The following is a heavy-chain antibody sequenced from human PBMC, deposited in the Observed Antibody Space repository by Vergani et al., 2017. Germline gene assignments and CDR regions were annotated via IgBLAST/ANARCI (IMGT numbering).Heavy chain of an antibody. Sequence: EVQLLESGGGLAQPGGSLRLSCAASGFTFIMHAMSWVRQAPGKGLDWVSTLSASDRRTHYADSVKGRVIISRDNSKNTLFLHMNSLRPEDTAVYYCAKVGRSEVAGTFGAFDIWGQGTMVTVSS. CDR2: LSASDRRT. CDR1: GFTFIMHA. CDR3: AKVGRSEVAGTFGAFDI. J-gene: IGHJ3*02. V-gene: IGHV3-23*01. D-gene: IGHD6-19*01.